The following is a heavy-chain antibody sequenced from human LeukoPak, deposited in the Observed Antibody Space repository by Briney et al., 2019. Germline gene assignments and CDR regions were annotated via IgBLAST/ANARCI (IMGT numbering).Heavy chain of an antibody. J-gene: IGHJ3*02. Sequence: GSLRLSCAASGFSFNNYAMHWVRQAPGKGLEWVAVITYDEIHKHYADSVKGRFTISRDSLKNTLYLQMDSLRPEDTALYYCARESSAFDIWGRGTMVTVSS. V-gene: IGHV3-30-3*01. CDR1: GFSFNNYA. CDR3: ARESSAFDI. CDR2: ITYDEIHK.